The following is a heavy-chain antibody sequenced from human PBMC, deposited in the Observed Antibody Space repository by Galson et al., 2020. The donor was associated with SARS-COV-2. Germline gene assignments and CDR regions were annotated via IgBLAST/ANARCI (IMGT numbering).Heavy chain of an antibody. CDR3: ARDPLPYYYDSSGYRWFDP. CDR1: GGSISSSSYY. CDR2: IYYSGST. J-gene: IGHJ5*02. Sequence: ASETLSLTCTVSGGSISSSSYYWGWIRQPPGKGLEWIGSIYYSGSTYYNPSLKSRVTISVDTSKNQFSPKLSSVTAADTAVYYCARDPLPYYYDSSGYRWFDPWGQGTLVTVSS. D-gene: IGHD3-22*01. V-gene: IGHV4-39*07.